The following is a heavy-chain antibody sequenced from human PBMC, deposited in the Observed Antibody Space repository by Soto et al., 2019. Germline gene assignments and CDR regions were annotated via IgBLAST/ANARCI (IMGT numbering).Heavy chain of an antibody. CDR2: IYYSGST. D-gene: IGHD3-10*01. CDR3: AREDASYYGSVSDHNWFDP. J-gene: IGHJ5*02. Sequence: QVQLQASGPGLVKPSETLSLTCTVSGGSISSYYWCWIRQPPGKGLEWIGYIYYSGSTNYNPSLKSRVTISVDTSKNQCSLKLSSWTAADTAVYYGAREDASYYGSVSDHNWFDPWGQGTLVTVSS. CDR1: GGSISSYY. V-gene: IGHV4-59*01.